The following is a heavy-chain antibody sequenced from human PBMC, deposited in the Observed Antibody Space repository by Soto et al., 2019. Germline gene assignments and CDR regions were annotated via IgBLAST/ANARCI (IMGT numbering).Heavy chain of an antibody. CDR2: IIPIFGTA. Sequence: QVQLVQSGAEVKKPGSSVKISCKASGGTFSSYAISCVRQAPGQGLELMGGIIPIFGTANYAQKFQGRVTITADESTSTAYMELSSLRSEDMAVYYCATGDIVATPIDYYYYGMDVWGQGTTVIVSS. D-gene: IGHD5-12*01. J-gene: IGHJ6*02. CDR3: ATGDIVATPIDYYYYGMDV. CDR1: GGTFSSYA. V-gene: IGHV1-69*01.